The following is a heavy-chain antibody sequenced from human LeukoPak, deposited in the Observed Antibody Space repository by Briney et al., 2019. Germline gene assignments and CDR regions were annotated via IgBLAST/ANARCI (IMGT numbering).Heavy chain of an antibody. Sequence: ASVKVSCKASGYTFTGYYMHWVRQAPGQGLEWMGWINPNSGGTNYAQKFQGRVTMTRDTSISTAYMELSRLRSDDTAVYYCARGWSGSYYSHYYYMDVWGKGTTVTASS. CDR2: INPNSGGT. CDR1: GYTFTGYY. D-gene: IGHD1-26*01. J-gene: IGHJ6*03. V-gene: IGHV1-2*02. CDR3: ARGWSGSYYSHYYYMDV.